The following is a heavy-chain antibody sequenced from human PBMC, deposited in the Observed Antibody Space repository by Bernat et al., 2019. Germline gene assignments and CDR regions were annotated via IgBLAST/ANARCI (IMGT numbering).Heavy chain of an antibody. V-gene: IGHV4-30-2*01. Sequence: QLQLQESGSGLVKPSQTLSLTCAVSGGSISSGGYSWSWIRQPPGKGLEWIGYIYHSGSTYYNPSLKSRVTISVDRSKNQFSLKLSSVTAADTAVYFCASLCGGGCYGHDYWGQGTLVTVSS. CDR1: GGSISSGGYS. CDR3: ASLCGGGCYGHDY. J-gene: IGHJ4*02. D-gene: IGHD2-21*02. CDR2: IYHSGST.